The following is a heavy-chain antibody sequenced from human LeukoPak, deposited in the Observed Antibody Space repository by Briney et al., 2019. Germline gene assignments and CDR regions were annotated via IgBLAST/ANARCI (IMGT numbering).Heavy chain of an antibody. V-gene: IGHV3-30*18. CDR1: GFTFSSYG. D-gene: IGHD3-9*01. CDR2: ISYDGSNK. J-gene: IGHJ4*02. Sequence: SGGSLRLSFTASGFTFSSYGKHWVRQAPGKGLEWVAVISYDGSNKYYADSVKGRFTISRDNSKNTLYLQMNSLRAEDTAVYYCAKGDYDILSGPQEDWGQGTLVTVSS. CDR3: AKGDYDILSGPQED.